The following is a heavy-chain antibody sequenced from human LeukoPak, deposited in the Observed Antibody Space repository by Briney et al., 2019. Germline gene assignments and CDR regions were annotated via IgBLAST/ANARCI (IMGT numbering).Heavy chain of an antibody. CDR2: MNPNSGNT. Sequence: ASVKVSCKASGGTFSSYAISWVRQAPGQGLEWMGWMNPNSGNTGYAQKFQGRVTMTRNTSISTAYMELSSLRSEDTAVYYCARGLSSSDYYYGMDVWGQGTTVTVSS. V-gene: IGHV1-8*02. CDR1: GGTFSSYA. J-gene: IGHJ6*02. D-gene: IGHD6-6*01. CDR3: ARGLSSSDYYYGMDV.